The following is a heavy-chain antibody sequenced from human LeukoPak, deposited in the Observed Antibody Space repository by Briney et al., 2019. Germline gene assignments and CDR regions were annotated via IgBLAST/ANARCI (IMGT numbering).Heavy chain of an antibody. CDR1: GYTFTSYD. CDR3: ARSYYYDSSGYTPYNYYYYYYMDV. J-gene: IGHJ6*03. D-gene: IGHD3-22*01. V-gene: IGHV1-8*01. Sequence: GASVKVSCKASGYTFTSYDINWVRQATGQGLEWMGWMSPNSGNTGYAQKFQGRVTMTRNTSISTAYMELSSLRSEDTAVYYCARSYYYDSSGYTPYNYYYYYYMDVWGKGTTVTISS. CDR2: MSPNSGNT.